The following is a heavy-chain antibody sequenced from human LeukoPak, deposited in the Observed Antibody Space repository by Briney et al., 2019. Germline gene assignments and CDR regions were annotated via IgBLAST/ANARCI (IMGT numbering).Heavy chain of an antibody. CDR3: AKTIYPVLDYYGLDV. V-gene: IGHV3-49*04. CDR1: GFSFCGYA. CDR2: IRSKVYGETT. Sequence: PGGSLRLSCTTSGFSFCGYAMTWVRQAPGKGLQWVGFIRSKVYGETTDYAASVKGRFTMSRDDSRGIAYLEMNSLKIEDTAVYYCAKTIYPVLDYYGLDVWGQGTTVTVSS. D-gene: IGHD3-3*02. J-gene: IGHJ6*02.